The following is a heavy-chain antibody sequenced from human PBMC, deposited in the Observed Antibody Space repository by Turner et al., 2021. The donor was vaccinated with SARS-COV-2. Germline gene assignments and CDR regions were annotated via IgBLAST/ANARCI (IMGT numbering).Heavy chain of an antibody. V-gene: IGHV3-23*01. CDR3: AKGYSYDLDP. CDR1: GFTFSSYA. J-gene: IGHJ5*02. CDR2: ISGGGGNT. Sequence: EVQLLESGGGLVQPGGSLRLSCAASGFTFSSYAMNWVRQAPGKGLEWVSAISGGGGNTFYADSVKGRFTISRDKSKNTLYLQMNSLRAEDTAVYYCAKGYSYDLDPWGQGTLVTVSS. D-gene: IGHD5-18*01.